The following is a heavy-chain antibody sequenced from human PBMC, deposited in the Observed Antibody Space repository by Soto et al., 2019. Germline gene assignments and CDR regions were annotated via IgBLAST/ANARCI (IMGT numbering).Heavy chain of an antibody. CDR3: ARGQSFIAAAYHYYMDV. CDR1: GGSFSGYY. CDR2: INHSGST. Sequence: SETLSLTCAVYGGSFSGYYWSWIRQPPGKGLEWIGEINHSGSTNYNPSLKSRVTISVDTSKNQFSLKLSSVTAADTAVYYCARGQSFIAAAYHYYMDVWGKGTTVTVSS. V-gene: IGHV4-34*01. D-gene: IGHD6-13*01. J-gene: IGHJ6*03.